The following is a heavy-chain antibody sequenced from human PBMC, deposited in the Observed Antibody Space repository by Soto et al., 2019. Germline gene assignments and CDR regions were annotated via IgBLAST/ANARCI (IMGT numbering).Heavy chain of an antibody. V-gene: IGHV1-18*01. CDR1: GYTFTSYG. Sequence: QVKLVQSGAEVKKPGASVKVSCKASGYTFTSYGISWVRQAPGQGLEWMGWISGYNGDTNYAQKYQGRVTMTTDTSTSTAYMELRSLRSDDTAVYYCARAPQTVAGAGIWYWGQGTLVTVSS. J-gene: IGHJ4*02. CDR2: ISGYNGDT. D-gene: IGHD6-13*01. CDR3: ARAPQTVAGAGIWY.